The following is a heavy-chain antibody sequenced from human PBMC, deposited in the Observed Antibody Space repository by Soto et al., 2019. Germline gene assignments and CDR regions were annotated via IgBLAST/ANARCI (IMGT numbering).Heavy chain of an antibody. J-gene: IGHJ4*02. Sequence: SETLSLTCPVSGGSITSSKWGDSVHQSPGKGLEWIGEAHHSGRTNYNPSLKSRVTISVDKSKNHFSLKLSSLTAADTAVYYCARSEATGLDHWGQGTLVTVSS. CDR3: ARSEATGLDH. V-gene: IGHV4-4*02. CDR1: GGSITSSKW. CDR2: AHHSGRT. D-gene: IGHD1-26*01.